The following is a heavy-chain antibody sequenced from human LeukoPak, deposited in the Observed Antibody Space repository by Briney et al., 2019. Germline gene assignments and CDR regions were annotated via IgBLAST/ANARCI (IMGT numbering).Heavy chain of an antibody. CDR2: INSDGSST. CDR1: GFTFSSYW. CDR3: ARDLEVNWNDMLDY. D-gene: IGHD1-1*01. J-gene: IGHJ4*02. Sequence: GSLRLSCAASGFTFSSYWMHWVRQAPGKELVWVSRINSDGSSTSYADSVKGRFTISRDNAKNTLYLQMNSLRAEDTAVYYCARDLEVNWNDMLDYWGQGTLVTVSS. V-gene: IGHV3-74*01.